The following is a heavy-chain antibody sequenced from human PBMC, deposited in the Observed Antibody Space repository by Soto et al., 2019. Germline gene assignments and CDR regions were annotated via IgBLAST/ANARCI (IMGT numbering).Heavy chain of an antibody. D-gene: IGHD7-27*01. Sequence: SLTCAVSGGSISSGGYSWSWIRQPPGKGLEWIGYIYHSGSTYYNPSLKSRVTISVDRSKNQFSLKLSSVTAEDTAVYYCARVPGPWGQGTLVTVSS. J-gene: IGHJ5*02. CDR1: GGSISSGGYS. CDR2: IYHSGST. V-gene: IGHV4-30-2*01. CDR3: ARVPGP.